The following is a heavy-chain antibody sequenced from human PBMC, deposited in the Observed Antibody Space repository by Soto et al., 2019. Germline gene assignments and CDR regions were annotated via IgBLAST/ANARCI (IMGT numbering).Heavy chain of an antibody. D-gene: IGHD3-22*01. J-gene: IGHJ4*02. CDR1: GGSISSYY. CDR2: IYYSGST. V-gene: IGHV4-59*08. CDR3: ARHISGSYYDSSGYYQGDYFDY. Sequence: QVQLQESGPGLVKPSETLSLTCTVSGGSISSYYWSWIRQPPGKGLEWIGYIYYSGSTNYNPFLKSRVTISVDTSKNQFSLKLSSVTAADTAVYYCARHISGSYYDSSGYYQGDYFDYWGQGTLVTVSS.